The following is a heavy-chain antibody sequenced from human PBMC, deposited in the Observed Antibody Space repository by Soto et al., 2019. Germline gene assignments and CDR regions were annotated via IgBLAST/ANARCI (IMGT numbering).Heavy chain of an antibody. V-gene: IGHV4-30-2*01. D-gene: IGHD6-13*01. Sequence: PSETLSLTCDVSSGSLSHGPYSWTWIRQPQGKGLEWIGCIYQSGNTYYNPSLKSRVTISVNRSKNQFSLKLNSVTAADTAVYYCARPAAEPPLYYYFGMDVWGQGTTVTVSS. J-gene: IGHJ6*02. CDR3: ARPAAEPPLYYYFGMDV. CDR2: IYQSGNT. CDR1: SGSLSHGPYS.